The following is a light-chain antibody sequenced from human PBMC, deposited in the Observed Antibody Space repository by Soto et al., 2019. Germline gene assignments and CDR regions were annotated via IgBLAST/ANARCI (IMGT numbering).Light chain of an antibody. V-gene: IGLV1-47*01. J-gene: IGLJ2*01. CDR3: ASWDGSLSAVV. CDR2: TND. Sequence: QSVLTQPPSASGTPGQRVTISCTGSDSNIGGNYVYWYQQVPGAAPNLLVSTNDQRPSGAPDRFSASESGTSASLAISGLRSEDEAHYFCASWDGSLSAVVFGGGTKLTVL. CDR1: DSNIGGNY.